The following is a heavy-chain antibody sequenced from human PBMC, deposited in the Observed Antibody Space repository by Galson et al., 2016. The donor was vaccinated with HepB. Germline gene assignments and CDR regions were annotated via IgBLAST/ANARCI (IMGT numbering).Heavy chain of an antibody. V-gene: IGHV3-30*18. J-gene: IGHJ2*01. CDR3: AKDSWDTWLHWYFDL. Sequence: SLRLSCAASGFTFSNYGMHWVRQAPGKGLEWVAVISYDGSNKSYADSVKGRFTISRDNSNNTLYLQMNSLTTEDTAVYYCAKDSWDTWLHWYFDLWGRGTLVTVSS. CDR1: GFTFSNYG. CDR2: ISYDGSNK. D-gene: IGHD5-24*01.